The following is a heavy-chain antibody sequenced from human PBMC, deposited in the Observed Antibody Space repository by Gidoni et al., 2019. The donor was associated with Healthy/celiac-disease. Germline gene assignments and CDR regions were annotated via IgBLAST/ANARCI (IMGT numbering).Heavy chain of an antibody. CDR3: ARGGGTGVDY. CDR2: IIPRFGTE. J-gene: IGHJ4*02. V-gene: IGHV1-69*01. Sequence: QVQLVQFGAEVKKPGSSVKVSCKASGGTFSSYAISWVRQAPGQGLEWMGGIIPRFGTENYEQKVQGRGTITADESTSKAYMELGRLRSGDTAVYYCARGGGTGVDYWGQGTLVTVSS. D-gene: IGHD7-27*01. CDR1: GGTFSSYA.